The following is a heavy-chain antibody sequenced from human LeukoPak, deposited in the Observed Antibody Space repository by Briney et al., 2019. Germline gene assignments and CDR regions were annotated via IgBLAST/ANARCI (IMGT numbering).Heavy chain of an antibody. CDR2: INPNSGNT. V-gene: IGHV1-18*04. CDR3: ARDESGSYHI. J-gene: IGHJ3*02. CDR1: GYTFTGYY. D-gene: IGHD1-26*01. Sequence: ASVKVSCKASGYTFTGYYMHWVRQAPGQGLEWMGWINPNSGNTNYAQKLQGRVTMTTDTSTSTAYMELRSLRSDDTAVYYCARDESGSYHIWGQGTMVTVSS.